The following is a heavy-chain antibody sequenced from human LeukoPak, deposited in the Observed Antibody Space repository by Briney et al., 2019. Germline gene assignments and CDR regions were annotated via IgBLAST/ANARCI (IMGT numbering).Heavy chain of an antibody. V-gene: IGHV4-34*01. CDR1: GGSFSGYY. CDR3: ARHKGSGWEFDY. J-gene: IGHJ4*02. D-gene: IGHD6-19*01. Sequence: SETLSLTCAVYGGSFSGYYWSWIRQPPGKGLEWTGEINHSGSTNYNPSLKSRVTISVDTSKNQFSLKLSSVTAADTAVYYCARHKGSGWEFDYWGQGTLVTVSS. CDR2: INHSGST.